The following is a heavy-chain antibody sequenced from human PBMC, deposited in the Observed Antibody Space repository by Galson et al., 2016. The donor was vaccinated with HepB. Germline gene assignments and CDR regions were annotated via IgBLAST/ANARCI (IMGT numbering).Heavy chain of an antibody. CDR3: ARDPGVAAAGHYNGLDV. J-gene: IGHJ6*02. V-gene: IGHV1-69*13. Sequence: SVKVSCKASGDTFSSYAISWVRQAPGQGLEWMGGIIPIFGPTNCAQKFQGRVTITADESPSTAYMELSSLRSEDTAVYYCARDPGVAAAGHYNGLDVWGQGTTVTVSS. CDR1: GDTFSSYA. CDR2: IIPIFGPT. D-gene: IGHD6-13*01.